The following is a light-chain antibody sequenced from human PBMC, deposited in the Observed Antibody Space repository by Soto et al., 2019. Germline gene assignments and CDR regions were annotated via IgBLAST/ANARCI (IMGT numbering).Light chain of an antibody. V-gene: IGKV3-15*01. CDR2: GAS. CDR3: QQYNNWPPT. CDR1: QSITSK. J-gene: IGKJ1*01. Sequence: EVVMTQSPASLSVSPGERATLSCRASQSITSKLAWYQQKLGQAPRLLIYGASTRATGVPARFSGSGSGTEFTLTISSLQSEDFAVYYCQQYNNWPPTFGQGTKVEIK.